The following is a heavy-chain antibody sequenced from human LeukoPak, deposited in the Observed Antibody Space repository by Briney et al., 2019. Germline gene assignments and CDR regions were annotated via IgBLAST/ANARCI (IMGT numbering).Heavy chain of an antibody. CDR3: ARGGRYYYGSGSYPPPFDP. Sequence: ASVKVSCKASGYTITNNYMHWVRQVPGQGLEWMEESTPSGTGTSYAQKFQGRVTITADKSTSTAYMELSSLRSEDTAVYYCARGGRYYYGSGSYPPPFDPWGQGTLVTVSS. D-gene: IGHD3-10*01. CDR1: GYTITNNY. V-gene: IGHV1-46*01. CDR2: STPSGTGT. J-gene: IGHJ5*02.